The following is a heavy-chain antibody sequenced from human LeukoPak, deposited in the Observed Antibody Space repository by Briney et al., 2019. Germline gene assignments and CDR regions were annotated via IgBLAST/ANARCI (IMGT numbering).Heavy chain of an antibody. CDR1: GYTFTSYD. D-gene: IGHD7-27*01. CDR2: MNPNSGNT. J-gene: IGHJ4*02. Sequence: ASVKVSCKASGYTFTSYDINWVRQATGQGLEWMGWMNPNSGNTGYAQKFQGRVTMTRNTSISTAYMELSSLRSEDTAVYYCARDRSIWGPFDYWGQGTLVTVSS. V-gene: IGHV1-8*01. CDR3: ARDRSIWGPFDY.